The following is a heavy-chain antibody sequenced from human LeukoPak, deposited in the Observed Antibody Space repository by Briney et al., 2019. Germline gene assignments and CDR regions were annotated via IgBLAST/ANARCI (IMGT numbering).Heavy chain of an antibody. CDR3: ATWVGGSAIFDY. Sequence: SETLSLTCTVSGGSISSGGYYWSWIRQHPGKGLEWIAYMYYSGSTYYNPSLKSRATISVGPSKNQFSLKLSSVTAADTAVYYCATWVGGSAIFDYWGQGTLVTVSS. J-gene: IGHJ4*02. CDR2: MYYSGST. CDR1: GGSISSGGYY. D-gene: IGHD2-15*01. V-gene: IGHV4-31*03.